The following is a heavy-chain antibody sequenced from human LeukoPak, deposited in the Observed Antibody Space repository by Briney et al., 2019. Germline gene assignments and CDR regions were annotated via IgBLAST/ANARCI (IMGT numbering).Heavy chain of an antibody. V-gene: IGHV1-46*01. D-gene: IGHD6-13*01. CDR1: GYTFTSYY. Sequence: ASVKVSCKASGYTFTSYYIHWVRQAPGQGLEWMGIINPSGGSTSYAQKFQGRVTMTRNTSISTAYMELSSLRSEDTAVYYCARGFSGGRPAAGNWGQGTLVTVSS. J-gene: IGHJ4*02. CDR2: INPSGGST. CDR3: ARGFSGGRPAAGN.